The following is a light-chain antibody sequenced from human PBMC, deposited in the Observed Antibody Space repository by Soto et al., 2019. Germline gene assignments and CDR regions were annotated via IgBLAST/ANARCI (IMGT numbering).Light chain of an antibody. CDR3: QQYNNWPPIT. CDR1: QSVNHN. V-gene: IGKV3-15*01. Sequence: DRVMAQSPDTLSASPGERVSFACRSSQSVNHNLAWYLQKPGQAPRLLIYGASTRATGIPARFSGSGSGTEFTLTISGLQSEDFAVYYCQQYNNWPPITFGQGTRLEIK. CDR2: GAS. J-gene: IGKJ5*01.